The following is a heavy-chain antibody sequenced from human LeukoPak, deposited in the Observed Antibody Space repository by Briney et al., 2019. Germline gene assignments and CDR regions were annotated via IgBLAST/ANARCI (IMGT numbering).Heavy chain of an antibody. D-gene: IGHD3-22*01. V-gene: IGHV3-23*01. J-gene: IGHJ4*02. Sequence: GGSLRLSCAGSGFTFSGYAMSWVRQAPGKGLEWVSAISGSGGSTYYADSVKGRFNVSRDNSKNTLYLQMNSLRAEDTAVYYGAEATTGSDGYSAVDYWGQGTLVTVSS. CDR3: AEATTGSDGYSAVDY. CDR1: GFTFSGYA. CDR2: ISGSGGST.